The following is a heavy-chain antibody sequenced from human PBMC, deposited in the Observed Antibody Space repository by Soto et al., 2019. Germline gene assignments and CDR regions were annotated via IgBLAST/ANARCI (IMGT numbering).Heavy chain of an antibody. J-gene: IGHJ4*02. V-gene: IGHV1-18*04. CDR1: GYTFTTSG. Sequence: QLVQSGAEVKKPGASVKVSCKASGYTFTTSGFNWVRQAPGQGLEWMGWISAKSGNTNYAQKLQGRVTMTTDTSTSTVYMDLKSLTSDDTAIYYCTRAGASDWNYVSTSSWGQGTLVTVSS. CDR3: TRAGASDWNYVSTSS. D-gene: IGHD1-7*01. CDR2: ISAKSGNT.